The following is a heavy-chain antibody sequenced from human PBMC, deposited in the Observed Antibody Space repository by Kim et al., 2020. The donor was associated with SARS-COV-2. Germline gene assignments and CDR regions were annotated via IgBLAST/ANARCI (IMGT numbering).Heavy chain of an antibody. D-gene: IGHD3-10*01. J-gene: IGHJ6*02. V-gene: IGHV1-46*01. CDR2: INPSGGST. Sequence: ASVKVSCKASGYTFTSYYMHWVRQAPGQGLEWMGIINPSGGSTSYAQKFQGRVTMTRDTSTSTVYMELSSLRSEDTAVYYCARDLGITTTFYGMDVWGQGTTVTVSS. CDR3: ARDLGITTTFYGMDV. CDR1: GYTFTSYY.